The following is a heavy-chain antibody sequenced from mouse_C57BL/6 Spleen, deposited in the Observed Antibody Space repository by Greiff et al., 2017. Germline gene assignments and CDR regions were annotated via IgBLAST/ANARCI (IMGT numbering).Heavy chain of an antibody. CDR2: IYPGGGNT. Sequence: QVQLQQSGAELVRPGASVKLSCKASGYTFTDYYINWVKQRPGQGLEWIARIYPGGGNTYYNEKFKGKATLTAEKSSSTAYMQLSSLTSEDAAVYFCARGGGSSGFDYWGQGTTLTVSS. V-gene: IGHV1-76*01. D-gene: IGHD1-1*01. CDR1: GYTFTDYY. CDR3: ARGGGSSGFDY. J-gene: IGHJ2*01.